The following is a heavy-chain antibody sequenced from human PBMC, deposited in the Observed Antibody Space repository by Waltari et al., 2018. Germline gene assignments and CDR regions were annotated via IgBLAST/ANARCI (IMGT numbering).Heavy chain of an antibody. Sequence: QVQLVESGGGMVKAGGYMRRSCAASGFTFRDPYLSWIRQAPGKGLEWVSFISSTSRYTNTADSVKGRFTISRDNAKKSVFLQMNNLRAEDTAVYYCARGRDDYNPQPFDFWGQGIPVTVSS. CDR1: GFTFRDPY. D-gene: IGHD4-4*01. J-gene: IGHJ4*02. V-gene: IGHV3-11*06. CDR3: ARGRDDYNPQPFDF. CDR2: ISSTSRYT.